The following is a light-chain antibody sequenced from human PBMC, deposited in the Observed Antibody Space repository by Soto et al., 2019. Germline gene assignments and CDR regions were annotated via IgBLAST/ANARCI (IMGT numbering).Light chain of an antibody. Sequence: EIVLTQSPGTLSLSPGERATLSCRASQSVSSSYLAWYQQKPGQAPRLLIYGASSRATGIPDRFSGSGSGTNFTFTISRLEPEDFAVYYGQQYGSAPWTFGQGTKVEIK. CDR3: QQYGSAPWT. V-gene: IGKV3-20*01. CDR2: GAS. J-gene: IGKJ1*01. CDR1: QSVSSSY.